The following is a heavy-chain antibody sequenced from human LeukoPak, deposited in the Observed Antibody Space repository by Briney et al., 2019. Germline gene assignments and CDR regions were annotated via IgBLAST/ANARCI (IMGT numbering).Heavy chain of an antibody. CDR2: INPNSGGT. J-gene: IGHJ4*02. CDR1: GYTFTSYG. V-gene: IGHV1-2*02. D-gene: IGHD2-15*01. CDR3: AREGSYCSGGSCVAHFDY. Sequence: ASVKVSCKASGYTFTSYGISWVRQAPGQGLEWMGWINPNSGGTNYAQKFQGRVTMTRDTSISTAYMELSRLRSDDTAVYYCAREGSYCSGGSCVAHFDYWGQGTLVTVSS.